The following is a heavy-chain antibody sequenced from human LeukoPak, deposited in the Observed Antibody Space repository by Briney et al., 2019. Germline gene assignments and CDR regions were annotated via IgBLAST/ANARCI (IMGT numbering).Heavy chain of an antibody. V-gene: IGHV3-21*01. CDR3: ARWGESGSYQFDY. D-gene: IGHD1-26*01. Sequence: PGGPLRLSCAASGFTFSSYSMNWVRQAPGKGLEWVSSISSSSSYIYYADSVKGRFTISRDNAKNSLYLQMNSLRAEDTAVYYCARWGESGSYQFDYWGQGTLVTVSS. J-gene: IGHJ4*02. CDR1: GFTFSSYS. CDR2: ISSSSSYI.